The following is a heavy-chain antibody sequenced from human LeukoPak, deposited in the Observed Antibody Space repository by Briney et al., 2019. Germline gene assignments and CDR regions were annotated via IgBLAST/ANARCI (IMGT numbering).Heavy chain of an antibody. V-gene: IGHV4-34*01. D-gene: IGHD3-16*02. CDR2: INHDGNS. Sequence: PSETLSLTCAVYGESFSGYYWTWIRQPPGKGLGWIGEINHDGNSNCRPSLKNRLTISVDTSKNQFSLKLTSVTAADTAVYYCARDRGDPLRLGELSLYRGYYYYYGMDVWGQGTTVTVSS. J-gene: IGHJ6*02. CDR1: GESFSGYY. CDR3: ARDRGDPLRLGELSLYRGYYYYYGMDV.